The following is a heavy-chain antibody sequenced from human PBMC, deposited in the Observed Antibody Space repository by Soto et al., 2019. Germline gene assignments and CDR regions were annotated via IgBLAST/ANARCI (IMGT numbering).Heavy chain of an antibody. Sequence: GASVKVSCKASGYTFTSYGISWVRQAPGQGLEWMGWISAYNGNTNYAQKLQGRVTMTTDTSTSTAYMELRSLRSDDTAVYYCARDREVYYYGSGSYSPGDPWGQGTLVTVSS. J-gene: IGHJ5*02. CDR2: ISAYNGNT. D-gene: IGHD3-10*01. CDR3: ARDREVYYYGSGSYSPGDP. V-gene: IGHV1-18*01. CDR1: GYTFTSYG.